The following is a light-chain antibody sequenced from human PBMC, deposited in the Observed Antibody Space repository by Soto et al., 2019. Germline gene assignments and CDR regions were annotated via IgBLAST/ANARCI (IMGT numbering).Light chain of an antibody. V-gene: IGLV2-8*01. CDR2: EVT. CDR1: SSDVGTYNY. J-gene: IGLJ1*01. Sequence: QSVLTQPPSASGSPGQSVTMSCTGASSDVGTYNYVSWYQQHPGKAPKLMIYEVTKRPSGVPDRFSGSKSGNTASLTVTGLQADDEAEYYCSSYAGSNIFVFGSGTKVTVL. CDR3: SSYAGSNIFV.